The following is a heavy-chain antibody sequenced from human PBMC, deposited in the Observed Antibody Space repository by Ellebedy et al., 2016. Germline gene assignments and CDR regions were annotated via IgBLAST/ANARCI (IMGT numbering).Heavy chain of an antibody. J-gene: IGHJ3*02. D-gene: IGHD2/OR15-2a*01. V-gene: IGHV3-23*01. CDR2: MSGSGGST. CDR3: AKDQEFLNGFDI. CDR1: GFTFRNYA. Sequence: GESLKISXAASGFTFRNYAMTWVRQAPGKGLEWVSAMSGSGGSTYYADSVKGRFTISRDNSKNTLYLQMNSLRAEDTAVYYCAKDQEFLNGFDIWGQGTMVTVSS.